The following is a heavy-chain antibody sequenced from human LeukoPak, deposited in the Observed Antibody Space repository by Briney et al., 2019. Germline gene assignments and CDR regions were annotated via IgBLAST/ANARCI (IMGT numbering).Heavy chain of an antibody. V-gene: IGHV1-2*02. CDR2: INPNSGGT. D-gene: IGHD1-26*01. J-gene: IGHJ6*03. Sequence: ASVKVSCKASGYTFTGYYMHWVRQAPGQGLEWMGWINPNSGGTNYAQKFQGRVTMTRDTSISTAYMELSRLRSDDTAVYYCARARNPGSSYYYYYYMDVWGKGTTVTVSS. CDR1: GYTFTGYY. CDR3: ARARNPGSSYYYYYYMDV.